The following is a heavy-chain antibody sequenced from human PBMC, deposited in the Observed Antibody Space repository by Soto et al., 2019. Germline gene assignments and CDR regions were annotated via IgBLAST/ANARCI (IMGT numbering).Heavy chain of an antibody. CDR1: GGSVSDKTYY. Sequence: SDNLSLTWSVSGGSVSDKTYYWSWIRQPPGKRLEWIGYVYYSGTTNYNPSLKSRVTISVDLSKNRFSLRLSSVTTADTALYYCARTMLVPKILRTRYSLLYWGQGTLV. D-gene: IGHD3-10*02. CDR2: VYYSGTT. J-gene: IGHJ4*02. V-gene: IGHV4-61*01. CDR3: ARTMLVPKILRTRYSLLY.